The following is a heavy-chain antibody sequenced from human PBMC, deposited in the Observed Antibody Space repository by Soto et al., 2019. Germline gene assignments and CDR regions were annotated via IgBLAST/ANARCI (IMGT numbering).Heavy chain of an antibody. CDR1: GGSISSGGYS. D-gene: IGHD6-13*01. CDR2: IFHSGST. V-gene: IGHV4-30-2*05. J-gene: IGHJ4*02. CDR3: TAAGAQFDY. Sequence: PSETLSLTCTVSGGSISSGGYSWSWLRQPPGKGLEWIGYIFHSGSTYYNPSLQSRVTISVDTSKNQFSLELSSVTAADTAVYYCTAAGAQFDYWGQGTVVTVSS.